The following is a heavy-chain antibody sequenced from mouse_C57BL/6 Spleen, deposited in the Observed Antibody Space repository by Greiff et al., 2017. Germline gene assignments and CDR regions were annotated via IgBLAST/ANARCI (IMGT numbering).Heavy chain of an antibody. J-gene: IGHJ4*01. Sequence: VQLQQSGAELMKPGASVKLSCKATGYTFTGYWIEWVKQRPGHGLEWIGEILPGSGSTNYNDKFKGKATFTADTSSNTAYMHLSRLTTEDSAIYDCAREETAQATDYAMDYWGQGTSVTVSS. CDR3: AREETAQATDYAMDY. CDR2: ILPGSGST. V-gene: IGHV1-9*01. CDR1: GYTFTGYW. D-gene: IGHD3-2*02.